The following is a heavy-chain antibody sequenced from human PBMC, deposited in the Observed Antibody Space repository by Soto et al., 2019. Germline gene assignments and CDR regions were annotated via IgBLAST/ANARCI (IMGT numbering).Heavy chain of an antibody. V-gene: IGHV2-70*11. Sequence: ESGPTLLNPTQTLTLTCTFSGFSLSVSGMCVSWIRQPPGKALEWLARIDWEDDKYYSTSLKTRLTISKDTSKGQVVLIMTNMDPVDTATYYCARSSAGIAGTTFDYWGQGTLVTVSS. J-gene: IGHJ4*02. CDR3: ARSSAGIAGTTFDY. CDR2: IDWEDDK. D-gene: IGHD1-20*01. CDR1: GFSLSVSGMC.